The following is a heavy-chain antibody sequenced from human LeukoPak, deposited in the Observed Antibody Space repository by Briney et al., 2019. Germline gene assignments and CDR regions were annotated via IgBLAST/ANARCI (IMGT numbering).Heavy chain of an antibody. CDR1: GFTFSSYW. CDR3: AKDHASGWNLDFDFDS. Sequence: GGSLRLSCAASGFTFSSYWMHWVRQAPGKGLVWVSRINTDGSSTSYADSAQGRFTISRDNSKNTLYLQMNSLRAEDTAVYYCAKDHASGWNLDFDFDSWGQGTLVAVSS. V-gene: IGHV3-74*01. CDR2: INTDGSST. D-gene: IGHD6-19*01. J-gene: IGHJ4*02.